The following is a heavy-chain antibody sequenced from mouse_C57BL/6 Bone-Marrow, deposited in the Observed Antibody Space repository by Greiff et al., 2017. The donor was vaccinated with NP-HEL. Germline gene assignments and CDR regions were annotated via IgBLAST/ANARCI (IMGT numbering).Heavy chain of an antibody. D-gene: IGHD4-1*01. CDR3: ARNWDCDY. Sequence: QVQLQQPGAELVRPGSSVKLSCKASGYTFTSYWMDWVKQRPGQGLEWIGNIYASDSETHYNQKFKDKATLTVDKSSSTAYMQLSSLTSEDSAVYYGARNWDCDYWGQGTTLTVSS. CDR1: GYTFTSYW. J-gene: IGHJ2*01. CDR2: IYASDSET. V-gene: IGHV1-61*01.